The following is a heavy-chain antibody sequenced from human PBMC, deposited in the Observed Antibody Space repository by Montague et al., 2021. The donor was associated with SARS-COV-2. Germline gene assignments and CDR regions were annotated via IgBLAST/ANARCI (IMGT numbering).Heavy chain of an antibody. Sequence: SLRFSCAASGFTFGSYSMNWVRQAPGKGLEWVSYISRSSRTIYYADSVKGRITISRDNAKNSLYLQMNSLRAEDTAVYYCADYGDTEPFQHWGQGTLVTVSS. CDR2: ISRSSRTI. CDR3: ADYGDTEPFQH. J-gene: IGHJ1*01. CDR1: GFTFGSYS. D-gene: IGHD4-17*01. V-gene: IGHV3-48*04.